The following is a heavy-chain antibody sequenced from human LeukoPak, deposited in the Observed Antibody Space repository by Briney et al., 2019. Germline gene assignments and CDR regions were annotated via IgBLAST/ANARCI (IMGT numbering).Heavy chain of an antibody. V-gene: IGHV4-34*01. CDR2: INHSGST. D-gene: IGHD3-10*01. J-gene: IGHJ5*02. Sequence: SETLSLTCAVYGGSFSGYYWSWIRQPPGKGLEWIGEINHSGSTNYNPSLKSRVTISVDTSKNQFSLKLSSVTAADTAVYYCARPVRQYYYGSGIKGWFGPWGQGTLVTVSS. CDR1: GGSFSGYY. CDR3: ARPVRQYYYGSGIKGWFGP.